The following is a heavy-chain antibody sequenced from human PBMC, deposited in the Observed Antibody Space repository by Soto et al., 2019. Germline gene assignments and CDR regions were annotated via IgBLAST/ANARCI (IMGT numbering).Heavy chain of an antibody. V-gene: IGHV3-23*01. CDR1: EFTFSNYA. J-gene: IGHJ5*02. CDR2: ISGNGYVA. CDR3: AKKGAAVAGNDWFDP. D-gene: IGHD6-19*01. Sequence: GGSLRLSSAASEFTFSNYAMTWVRQAPGKGLEWISIISGNGYVAYYADSVKGRFTISRDNSKDTLYLQMNSLRAEDTAVYYCAKKGAAVAGNDWFDPWGRGTLVTVSS.